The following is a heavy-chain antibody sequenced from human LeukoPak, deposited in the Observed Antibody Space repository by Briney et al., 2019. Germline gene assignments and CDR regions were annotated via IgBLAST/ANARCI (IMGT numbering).Heavy chain of an antibody. V-gene: IGHV4-34*01. CDR3: ARVYDYVWGSFDY. CDR1: GGSFSGYY. Sequence: PSETLSLTCAVYGGSFSGYYWSWIRQPPGKGLEWIGEINHSGSTNYNPSLKSRVTISVDTSKNQFSLKLSSVTAADTAVYYCARVYDYVWGSFDYWGQGTLVTVSS. CDR2: INHSGST. D-gene: IGHD3-16*01. J-gene: IGHJ4*02.